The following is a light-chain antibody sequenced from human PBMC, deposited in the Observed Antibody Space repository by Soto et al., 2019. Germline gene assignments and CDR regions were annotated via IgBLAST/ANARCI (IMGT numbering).Light chain of an antibody. V-gene: IGKV1-33*01. CDR2: DAF. CDR3: QQYENRPIT. Sequence: DIPLTQSPSSLSASVGDRVTITCRASQDISNYLNWYQQKPGKAPKLLIFDAFSLETGVPSRFSGSGSGTDFTFTISSLQPEDIATYYCQQYENRPITFGQGTRLEIK. J-gene: IGKJ5*01. CDR1: QDISNY.